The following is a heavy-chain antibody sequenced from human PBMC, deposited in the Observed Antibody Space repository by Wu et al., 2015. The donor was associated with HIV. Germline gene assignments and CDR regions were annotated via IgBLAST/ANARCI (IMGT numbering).Heavy chain of an antibody. V-gene: IGHV4-38-2*01. CDR2: LYHTGST. CDR3: ARGRTYSPTDDAFDI. D-gene: IGHD6-13*01. Sequence: QVQLQESGPGLVKPSETLSLTCVVSGTSVSSDYYWGWIRQTPGKGLEWIGTLYHTGSTYYNPSLKSRVTISVDTSKNQFSLKLSSVTAADTAVYYCARGRTYSPTDDAFDIWGQGTMVTVSS. J-gene: IGHJ3*02. CDR1: GTSVSSDYY.